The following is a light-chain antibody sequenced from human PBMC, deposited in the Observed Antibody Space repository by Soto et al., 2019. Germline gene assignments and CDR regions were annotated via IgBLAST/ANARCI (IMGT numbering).Light chain of an antibody. CDR3: CSSVGSPNWV. J-gene: IGLJ3*02. V-gene: IGLV2-23*02. CDR2: EVN. Sequence: QSALTQPASVSGSPGQSITISCTGTNSDVGSCNCVSWYQQHPGKAPTLMIYEVNKRPSGVSNRFSGSKSGNTASLTISGLQAEDEADYYCCSSVGSPNWVFGGGTKVTVL. CDR1: NSDVGSCNC.